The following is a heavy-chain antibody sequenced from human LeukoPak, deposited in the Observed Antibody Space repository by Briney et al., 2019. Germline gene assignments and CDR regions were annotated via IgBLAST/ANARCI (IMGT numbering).Heavy chain of an antibody. D-gene: IGHD6-19*01. CDR2: LYSGGTT. J-gene: IGHJ4*02. CDR3: ARGAVAGPYYFDY. CDR1: GFTVSSKY. V-gene: IGHV3-53*01. Sequence: PGGSLRLSCAASGFTVSSKYMSWVRQAPGKGLEWVSVLYSGGTTYYADSVKGRFTISRDNSKNTLYLQMSSLRAEDAAVYYCARGAVAGPYYFDYWGQGTLVTVSS.